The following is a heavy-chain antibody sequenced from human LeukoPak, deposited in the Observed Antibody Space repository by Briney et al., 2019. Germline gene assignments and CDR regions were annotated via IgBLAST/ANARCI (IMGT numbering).Heavy chain of an antibody. CDR3: ASFSYGDLSFDY. J-gene: IGHJ4*02. CDR2: IYSGGST. Sequence: PGGSLRLSCAASGFTVSSNYMSWVRQAPGKGLEWVSVIYSGGSTYYADSVKGRFTISRDNSKNTLYLQMNSLRAEDTAVYYCASFSYGDLSFDYWGQGTLVTVSS. V-gene: IGHV3-66*01. CDR1: GFTVSSNY. D-gene: IGHD4-17*01.